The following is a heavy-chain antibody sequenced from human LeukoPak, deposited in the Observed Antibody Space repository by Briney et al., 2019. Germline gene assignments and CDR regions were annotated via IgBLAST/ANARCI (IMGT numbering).Heavy chain of an antibody. CDR1: GFTFSSYS. V-gene: IGHV3-21*01. CDR2: ISSSSSYI. CDR3: ARAITMIVVVMGMDV. J-gene: IGHJ6*03. Sequence: GGSLRLSCAASGFTFSSYSMNWVRQAPGKGLEWVSSISSSSSYIYYADSVKGRFTISRDNAKNSLYLQMNSLRAEDTAVYYCARAITMIVVVMGMDVWGKGTTVTVSS. D-gene: IGHD3-22*01.